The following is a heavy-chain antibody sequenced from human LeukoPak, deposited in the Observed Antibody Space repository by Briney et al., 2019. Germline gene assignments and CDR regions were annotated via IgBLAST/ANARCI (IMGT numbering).Heavy chain of an antibody. J-gene: IGHJ4*02. CDR3: ARDTTTMIAEY. Sequence: GRSLRLSCAASGFTFSNYDMHWVRQAPGKGLEWVAVIWYDGDNKYYADSVKGRFTISRDNSKNTLYLQMNSLRAEDTAVYYCARDTTTMIAEYWGQGTLVTVSS. D-gene: IGHD3-22*01. V-gene: IGHV3-33*01. CDR1: GFTFSNYD. CDR2: IWYDGDNK.